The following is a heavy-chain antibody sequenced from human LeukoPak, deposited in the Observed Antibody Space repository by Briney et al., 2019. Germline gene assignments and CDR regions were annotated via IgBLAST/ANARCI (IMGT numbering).Heavy chain of an antibody. D-gene: IGHD5-18*01. CDR3: ARSGYSYGLFDY. J-gene: IGHJ4*02. CDR2: INPGDSDT. V-gene: IGHV5-51*01. Sequence: GESLKISCKGSGSSFTNYWIGWVRQMPGKALEWMGIINPGDSDTRYSPSFQGQVTISADKSISTAYLQWSSLKASDIAMYYCARSGYSYGLFDYWGQGTLVTVSS. CDR1: GSSFTNYW.